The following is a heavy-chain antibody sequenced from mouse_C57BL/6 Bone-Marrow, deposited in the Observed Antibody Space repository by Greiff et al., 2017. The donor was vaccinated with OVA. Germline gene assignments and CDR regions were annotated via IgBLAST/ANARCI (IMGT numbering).Heavy chain of an antibody. Sequence: EVQLVESGPGLAKPSQTLSLTCSVTGYSITSDYWNWIRKFPGNKLEYMGYISYSGSTYYNPSLKSRISITRDTSKNQYYLQLNSVTTEDTATYYCARHYYGSSYVGRYFDVWGTGTTVTVSS. V-gene: IGHV3-8*01. J-gene: IGHJ1*03. CDR2: ISYSGST. CDR1: GYSITSDY. CDR3: ARHYYGSSYVGRYFDV. D-gene: IGHD1-1*01.